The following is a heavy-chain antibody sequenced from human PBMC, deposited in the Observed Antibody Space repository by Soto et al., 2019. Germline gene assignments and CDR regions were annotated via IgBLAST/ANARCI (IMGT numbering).Heavy chain of an antibody. D-gene: IGHD4-17*01. Sequence: QVQLQESGPGLVKPSETLSLTCTVSGGSISSYHWSWIRQPPGKGLKWIGYIYYSGSTNYNPSLKSRVTISVDTSTNQFSLKLSSVTAADTAVYYCARYGYYSGMDVWGQGTTVTVSS. J-gene: IGHJ6*02. V-gene: IGHV4-59*01. CDR2: IYYSGST. CDR3: ARYGYYSGMDV. CDR1: GGSISSYH.